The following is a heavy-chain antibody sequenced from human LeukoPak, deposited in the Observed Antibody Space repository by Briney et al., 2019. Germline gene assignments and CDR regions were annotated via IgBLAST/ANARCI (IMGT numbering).Heavy chain of an antibody. D-gene: IGHD4-17*01. CDR1: GGSFSDYY. CDR2: INHSGST. Sequence: SETLSLTCAVYGGSFSDYYWSWIRQPPGKGLEWIGEINHSGSTNYNPSLKSRVTISVDTSKNQFSLKLSSVTAADTAVYYCARTTVTTISFDYWGQGTLVTVSS. CDR3: ARTTVTTISFDY. V-gene: IGHV4-34*01. J-gene: IGHJ4*02.